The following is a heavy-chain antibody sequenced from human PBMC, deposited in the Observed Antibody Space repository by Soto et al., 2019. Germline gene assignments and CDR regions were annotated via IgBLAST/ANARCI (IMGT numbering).Heavy chain of an antibody. CDR2: IHHSETT. J-gene: IGHJ2*01. CDR3: ARGTDTWFFAL. D-gene: IGHD3-9*01. V-gene: IGHV4-59*08. Sequence: SETLSLTCTVSGCSISIYYWSWIRQPPGKGLEWIGEIHHSETTNYNPSLESRVTISIDKSKNQFSLKLSSVTAADTAVYYCARGTDTWFFALWGRGTLVTVSS. CDR1: GCSISIYY.